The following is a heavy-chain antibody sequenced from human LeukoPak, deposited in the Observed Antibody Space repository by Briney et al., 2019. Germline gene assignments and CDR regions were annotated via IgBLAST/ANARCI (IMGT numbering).Heavy chain of an antibody. J-gene: IGHJ5*02. CDR2: ISGSGGST. CDR3: AKESGAAVAGRNWFDP. V-gene: IGHV3-23*01. D-gene: IGHD6-19*01. Sequence: GGSLRLSCAASGFTFSSYAMSWVRQAPGKGLEWVSAISGSGGSTYYADSVKGRFTISRDNSKNTLYLQTNSLRAEDTAVYYCAKESGAAVAGRNWFDPWGQGTLVTVSS. CDR1: GFTFSSYA.